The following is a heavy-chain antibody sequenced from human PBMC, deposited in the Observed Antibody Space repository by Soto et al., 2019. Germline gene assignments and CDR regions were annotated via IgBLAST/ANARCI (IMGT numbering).Heavy chain of an antibody. CDR1: GFSFSSHS. V-gene: IGHV3-30-3*01. J-gene: IGHJ6*02. D-gene: IGHD2-2*01. Sequence: PGGSLRLSCAASGFSFSSHSMHWVRQAPGKGLEWVAVISDDGNNKYYADSVKGRFTISRDNSKNTLYLKMNSLRVEDTAVYYCARREGYCSSTSCFPHGMDVWGQGTTVTVSS. CDR3: ARREGYCSSTSCFPHGMDV. CDR2: ISDDGNNK.